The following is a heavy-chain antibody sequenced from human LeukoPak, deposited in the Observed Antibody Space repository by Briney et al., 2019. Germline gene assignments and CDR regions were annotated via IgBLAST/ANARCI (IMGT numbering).Heavy chain of an antibody. V-gene: IGHV3-30*18. CDR1: GFTFSSYG. CDR2: ISYDGSNK. CDR3: AKDRGAVAEYFDY. D-gene: IGHD6-19*01. J-gene: IGHJ4*02. Sequence: PGGSLRLSCAASGFTFSSYGMHWVRQAPGKGLEWVAVISYDGSNKYYADSVKGRFTISRDNSKNTLYLQMNSLRAEDTAVYYCAKDRGAVAEYFDYWGQGTLVTVSS.